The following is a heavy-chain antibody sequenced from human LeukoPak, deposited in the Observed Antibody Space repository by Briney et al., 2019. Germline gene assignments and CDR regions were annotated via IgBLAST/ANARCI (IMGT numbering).Heavy chain of an antibody. D-gene: IGHD1-26*01. V-gene: IGHV1-18*01. CDR3: ARDQGSYYDYFDY. J-gene: IGHJ4*02. Sequence: ASVKVSCKASGYTFTSYGISWVRQAPGQGLEWMGWISTYNGNTKYAQKLQGWVTMTTDTSTSSAYMELKSLTSDDTAVYYCARDQGSYYDYFDYWGQGTLVTVSS. CDR2: ISTYNGNT. CDR1: GYTFTSYG.